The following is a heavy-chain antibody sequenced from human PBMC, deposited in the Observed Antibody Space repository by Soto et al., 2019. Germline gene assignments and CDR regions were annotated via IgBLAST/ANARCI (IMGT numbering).Heavy chain of an antibody. CDR1: GGSVDIGTYY. Sequence: SEPLSLTFTVPGGSVDIGTYYWGGIRQPPGKGLEWIGFIHYSGSTNYNPSLKGRVTMSVDTSKNQFSLKLNSVTAADTAVYYCARDLWGYCGADCYPLDVWVQGTTVT. CDR2: IHYSGST. D-gene: IGHD2-21*02. V-gene: IGHV4-61*01. J-gene: IGHJ6*02. CDR3: ARDLWGYCGADCYPLDV.